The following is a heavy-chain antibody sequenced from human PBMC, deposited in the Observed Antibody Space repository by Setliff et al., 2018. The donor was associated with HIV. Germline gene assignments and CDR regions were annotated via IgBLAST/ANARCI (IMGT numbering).Heavy chain of an antibody. CDR3: ARGPDSRFLEWLSRPNYYYYMDV. CDR2: IYYSGST. CDR1: GASISSHY. D-gene: IGHD3-3*01. Sequence: SETLSLTCTVSGASISSHYWSWIRQPPGKGLEWIGYIYYSGSTNYNPSLKSRVTISVDASKNQFSLKLNPVTAADTAVYYCARGPDSRFLEWLSRPNYYYYMDVWGKGTTVTVSS. J-gene: IGHJ6*03. V-gene: IGHV4-59*11.